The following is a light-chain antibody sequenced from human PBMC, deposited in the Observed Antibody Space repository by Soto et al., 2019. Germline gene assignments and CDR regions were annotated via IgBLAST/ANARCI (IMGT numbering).Light chain of an antibody. J-gene: IGKJ1*01. Sequence: EVVLTQSPATLSLSPGERATLSCRASQSVGSYLAWYQHKPGQPPRLLIYDASNKATGIPARFSGSGSGTDFTLTISRLEPEDFAVYYCRQRSNWPPTWTFGQGTKLEIK. CDR1: QSVGSY. CDR3: RQRSNWPPTWT. CDR2: DAS. V-gene: IGKV3-11*01.